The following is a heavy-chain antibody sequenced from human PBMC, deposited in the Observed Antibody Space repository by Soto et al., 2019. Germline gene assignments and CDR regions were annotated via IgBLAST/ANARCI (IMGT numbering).Heavy chain of an antibody. V-gene: IGHV3-73*01. CDR2: IRSKPNSYAT. Sequence: GGSLRLSCAASGFTFSGSAMHWVRQASGKGLEWVGRIRSKPNSYATAYAASVKDRFTISRDDSKNTAYLQMNSLKTEDTAVYYCARRDCTHGVCYFDYWGQGTLVTVSS. CDR1: GFTFSGSA. J-gene: IGHJ4*02. CDR3: ARRDCTHGVCYFDY. D-gene: IGHD2-8*01.